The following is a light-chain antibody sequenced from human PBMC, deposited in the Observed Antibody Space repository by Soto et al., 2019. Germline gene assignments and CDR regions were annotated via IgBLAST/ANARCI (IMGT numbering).Light chain of an antibody. J-gene: IGKJ1*01. CDR2: DAS. Sequence: TQSPAPLSVSTGERVTLYCRASQSVRSNLAWYQQKPGQSPRLLIYDASNRATGFPARFSGSGSGTDFTLTISSLEPEDSAVYYCQQRSSWWTFGQGTKVDIK. V-gene: IGKV3-11*01. CDR1: QSVRSN. CDR3: QQRSSWWT.